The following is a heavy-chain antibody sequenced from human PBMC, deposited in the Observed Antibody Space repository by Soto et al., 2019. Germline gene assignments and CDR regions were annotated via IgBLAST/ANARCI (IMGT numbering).Heavy chain of an antibody. CDR3: ARKDKSGYFNWFDP. V-gene: IGHV5-51*01. CDR1: GYKFTSSW. D-gene: IGHD3-22*01. CDR2: IFPSDSDT. Sequence: GESLKISCRTSGYKFTSSWIAWVRQMPGKGLEWMGIIFPSDSDTRYSPSFQSQVTISADRSTSTVFLQWASLKASDTAVYFCARKDKSGYFNWFDPWGQGTLVTV. J-gene: IGHJ5*02.